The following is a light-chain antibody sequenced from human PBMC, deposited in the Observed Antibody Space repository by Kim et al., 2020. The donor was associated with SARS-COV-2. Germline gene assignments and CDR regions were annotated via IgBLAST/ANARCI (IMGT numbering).Light chain of an antibody. CDR2: DAS. CDR3: QQFNHFIT. CDR1: QGISSA. V-gene: IGKV1D-13*01. J-gene: IGKJ5*01. Sequence: SAAVGDRVTSTCRASQGISSALAWYQQKTGKAPKLLIYDASNLESGVPSRFSGSGSGTDVTLTISSLQPEEFATDFCQQFNHFITFGQGTRLEIK.